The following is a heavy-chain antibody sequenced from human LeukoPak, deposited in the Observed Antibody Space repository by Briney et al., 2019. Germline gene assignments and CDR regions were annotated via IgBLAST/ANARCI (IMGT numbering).Heavy chain of an antibody. D-gene: IGHD3-22*01. Sequence: SETLSLTCTVSGGSIRSHYWSWIRQPPGKGLEWIGYIYYSGSTNYNPSLKRRVTISLDTSKNQFSLKLSSVTAADTAVYYCAGAQYESVGYYLGHWGQGTLVTVSS. CDR2: IYYSGST. CDR1: GGSIRSHY. CDR3: AGAQYESVGYYLGH. J-gene: IGHJ4*02. V-gene: IGHV4-59*11.